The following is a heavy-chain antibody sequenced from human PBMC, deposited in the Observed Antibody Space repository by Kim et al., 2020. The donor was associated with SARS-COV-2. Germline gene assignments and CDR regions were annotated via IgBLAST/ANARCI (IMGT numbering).Heavy chain of an antibody. V-gene: IGHV3-48*04. Sequence: GGSLRLSCATSGFTLSIYSMNWVRQAPGKGLEWVSHISGSGTTTKHADSVKGRFTISRDNAKNSLFLQMKGLRAAETALYYCVRENLWAFDIWGQGTMVT. CDR2: ISGSGTTT. CDR3: VRENLWAFDI. J-gene: IGHJ3*02. CDR1: GFTLSIYS. D-gene: IGHD3-16*01.